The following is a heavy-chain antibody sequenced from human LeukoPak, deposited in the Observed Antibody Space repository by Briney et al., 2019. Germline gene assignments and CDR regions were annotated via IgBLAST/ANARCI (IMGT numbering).Heavy chain of an antibody. D-gene: IGHD4-23*01. CDR2: IYYSGST. CDR1: GGSISSYY. CDR3: ARGRTGYGGTDH. J-gene: IGHJ5*02. V-gene: IGHV4-59*01. Sequence: SETLSLTCTVSGGSISSYYWSWIRQPPGKGLEWIGYIYYSGSTNYNPSLKSRVTISVDTSKNQFSLKLSSVTAADTAVYYCARGRTGYGGTDHWGQGTLVTVSS.